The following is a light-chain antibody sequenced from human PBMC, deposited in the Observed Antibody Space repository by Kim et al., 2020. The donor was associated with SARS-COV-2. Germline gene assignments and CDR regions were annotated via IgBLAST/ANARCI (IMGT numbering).Light chain of an antibody. Sequence: VPPGEGAPPSCRASQDVSGDFSWYPRRPGHRPTRLIYAAPVRATGIPDRFSGSVSGTEFTLTLSGLQSENVADYYCEQYNTGPRSFGGGSKVGIK. V-gene: IGKV3-15*01. CDR1: QDVSGD. CDR3: EQYNTGPRS. CDR2: AAP. J-gene: IGKJ4*01.